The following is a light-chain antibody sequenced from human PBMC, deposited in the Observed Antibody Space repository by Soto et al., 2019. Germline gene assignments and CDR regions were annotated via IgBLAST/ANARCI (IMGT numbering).Light chain of an antibody. CDR1: QSVSSY. V-gene: IGKV3-20*01. Sequence: EIVMTQSPATLSLPPGERATRSCRASQSVSSYLAWYQQKPGQAPRLLVYGASSRATGIPDRFSGSGSGTDFTLTISRLEPEDFAVYYCQQYGSSQAFGQGTKVDNK. J-gene: IGKJ1*01. CDR3: QQYGSSQA. CDR2: GAS.